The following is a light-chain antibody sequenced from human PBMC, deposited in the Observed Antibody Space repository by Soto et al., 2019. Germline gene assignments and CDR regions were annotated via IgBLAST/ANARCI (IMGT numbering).Light chain of an antibody. CDR1: SSDVGSYNY. Sequence: QSALTQPASVSGSPGQSITISCTGTSSDVGSYNYVSWYQQHPGKAPRLMIYASSNRPSGVSHRFSGSRSGNTASLTISGLQAEDEADYFCSSYTSGSTLYVLGTANKVTV. J-gene: IGLJ1*01. CDR3: SSYTSGSTLYV. CDR2: ASS. V-gene: IGLV2-14*01.